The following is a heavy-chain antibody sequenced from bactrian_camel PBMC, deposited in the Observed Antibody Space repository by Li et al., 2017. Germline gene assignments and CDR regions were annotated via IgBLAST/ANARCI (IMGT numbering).Heavy chain of an antibody. J-gene: IGHJ4*01. CDR3: AADPRPCAVITGPGRRNWVY. Sequence: HVQLVESGGGSVQAGGSLRLSCVVSGHTYRGYCMGWFRQAPGKEREVIAAIDRAGIRSYTESVKGRFTISKDNAKNTLYLQMNTLKPDDTAMYYCAADPRPCAVITGPGRRNWVYYGRGTQVTVS. D-gene: IGHD8*01. CDR1: GHTYRGYC. V-gene: IGHV3S55*01. CDR2: IDRAGIR.